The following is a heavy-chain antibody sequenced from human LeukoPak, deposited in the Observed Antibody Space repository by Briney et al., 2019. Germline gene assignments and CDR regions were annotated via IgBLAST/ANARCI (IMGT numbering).Heavy chain of an antibody. J-gene: IGHJ5*02. CDR3: ARYLSIGGRGWFDP. V-gene: IGHV4-59*12. CDR2: IFHSGST. CDR1: GGSISSYY. Sequence: PSETLSLTCTVSGGSISSYYWSWIRQPPGKGLEWIGYIFHSGSTFYNPSLKSRVTISVDRPKNQFSLKLSPVTAADTAVYYCARYLSIGGRGWFDPWGQGTLVTVSP. D-gene: IGHD6-6*01.